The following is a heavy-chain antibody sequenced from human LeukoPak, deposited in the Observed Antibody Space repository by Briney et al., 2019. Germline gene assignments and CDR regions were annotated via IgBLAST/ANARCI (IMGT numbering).Heavy chain of an antibody. V-gene: IGHV3-9*01. CDR2: ISWNSGSI. Sequence: GGSLRLSCAASGFTFDDYAMHWVRQAPGKGLEWVSGISWNSGSIGYADSVKGRFTISRDNAKNSLYLQMNSLRAEDTALYYCAKDKGRRTSSGCDYWGQGTLVTVSS. CDR3: AKDKGRRTSSGCDY. CDR1: GFTFDDYA. D-gene: IGHD3-22*01. J-gene: IGHJ4*02.